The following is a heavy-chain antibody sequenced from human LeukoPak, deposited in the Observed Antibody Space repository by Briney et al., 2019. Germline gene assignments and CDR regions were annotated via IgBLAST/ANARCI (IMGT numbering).Heavy chain of an antibody. D-gene: IGHD3-16*01. CDR3: AKRGGGVSNFDY. CDR2: IKQDGSDK. J-gene: IGHJ4*02. V-gene: IGHV3-7*05. CDR1: GFTFSSYW. Sequence: GGSLRLSCAASGFTFSSYWMSWVRQAPGKGLEWVANIKQDGSDKYYVDSVKGRFTISRDNFNNTLYLQMNRLRAEDTAAYYCAKRGGGVSNFDYWGQGTLVTVSS.